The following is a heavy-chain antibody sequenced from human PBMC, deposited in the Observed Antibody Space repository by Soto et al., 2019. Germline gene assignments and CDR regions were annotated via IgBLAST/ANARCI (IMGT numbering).Heavy chain of an antibody. CDR2: ISYDGSNK. CDR1: GFTFSSYG. D-gene: IGHD3-3*01. CDR3: AKDHLRDFWSGYPPLLDV. J-gene: IGHJ6*04. Sequence: GGSLRLSCAASGFTFSSYGMHWVRQAPGKGLEWVAVISYDGSNKYYADSVKGRFTISRDNSKNTLYLQMNSLRAEDTAVYYCAKDHLRDFWSGYPPLLDVWGKGTTVTVSS. V-gene: IGHV3-30*18.